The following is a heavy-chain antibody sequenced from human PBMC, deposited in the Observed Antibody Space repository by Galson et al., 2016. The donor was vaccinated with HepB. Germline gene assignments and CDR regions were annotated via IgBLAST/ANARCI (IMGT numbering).Heavy chain of an antibody. Sequence: SETLSLTCAVYGGSFSGYYWSWIRQPPGKGLEWIGEMNHSGSTNYNPSLKSRVTISVDTSKNQFSLKLSSVTAADTAVYYCARAAPGGSLRWNRNWYFDLWGRGTLVTVSS. CDR3: ARAAPGGSLRWNRNWYFDL. V-gene: IGHV4-34*01. CDR2: MNHSGST. J-gene: IGHJ2*01. CDR1: GGSFSGYY. D-gene: IGHD4-23*01.